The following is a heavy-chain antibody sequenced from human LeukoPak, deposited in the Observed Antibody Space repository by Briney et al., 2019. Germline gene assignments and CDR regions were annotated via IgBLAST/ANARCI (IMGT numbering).Heavy chain of an antibody. J-gene: IGHJ5*02. CDR3: ARDRDANWFDP. CDR2: IYSGGST. D-gene: IGHD3-10*01. Sequence: PGGSLRLSCAASGFTVSSNYMNWVRQAPGKGLEWVSVIYSGGSTYYADSVKGRFTISRDNSKNTLYLQMNSLRAEDTAVYYCARDRDANWFDPWGQGTLVTASS. V-gene: IGHV3-53*01. CDR1: GFTVSSNY.